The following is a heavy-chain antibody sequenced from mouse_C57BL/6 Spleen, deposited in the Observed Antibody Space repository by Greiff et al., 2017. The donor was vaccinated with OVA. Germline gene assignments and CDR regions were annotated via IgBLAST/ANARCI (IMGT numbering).Heavy chain of an antibody. D-gene: IGHD3-3*01. V-gene: IGHV1-61*01. CDR3: ARWVPKTGASYWAIDD. CDR2: IYPSDSGT. CDR1: GYTFTSYW. Sequence: QVHVKQPGAELVRPGSSVKLSCKASGYTFTSYWMDWVKQRPGQGLEWIGNIYPSDSGTHYNQKFKDKATLTVDKSSSTAYMQLSSLTSEDSAVYYCARWVPKTGASYWAIDDWGKGTTVTVSS. J-gene: IGHJ1*03.